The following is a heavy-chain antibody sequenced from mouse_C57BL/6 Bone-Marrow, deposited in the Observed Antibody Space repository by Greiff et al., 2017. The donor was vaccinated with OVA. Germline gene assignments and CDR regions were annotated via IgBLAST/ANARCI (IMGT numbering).Heavy chain of an antibody. Sequence: QVQLQQPGAELVKPGASVKLSCKASGYTFTSYWMQWVKQRPGQGLEWIGEIDPSDSYTNYNQKFKGKATLTVDTSSSTAYMQLSSLTSEDSAVYDCARERGLITTFYAMDYWGQGTSVNVSS. CDR3: ARERGLITTFYAMDY. D-gene: IGHD1-1*01. V-gene: IGHV1-50*01. J-gene: IGHJ4*01. CDR1: GYTFTSYW. CDR2: IDPSDSYT.